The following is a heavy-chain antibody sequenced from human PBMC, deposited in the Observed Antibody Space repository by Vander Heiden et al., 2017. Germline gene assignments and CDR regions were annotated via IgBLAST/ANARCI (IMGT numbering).Heavy chain of an antibody. J-gene: IGHJ6*02. CDR3: AREGELVVEGDYFSVLEV. D-gene: IGHD2-2*01. CDR2: IDPNNGDT. Sequence: QEQLVQSGAEVKKPGASVRVSCKTSGYRFPDYYVNWVRQAPGQGLEWMGWIDPNNGDTSCEQKFRGRVTITRDTSISTVFMDLRSLRSDDTAVYFCAREGELVVEGDYFSVLEVWGHGTKGTVSS. V-gene: IGHV1-2*02. CDR1: GYRFPDYY.